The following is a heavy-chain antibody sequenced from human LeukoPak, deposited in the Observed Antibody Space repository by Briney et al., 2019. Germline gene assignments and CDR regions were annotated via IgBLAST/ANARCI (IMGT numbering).Heavy chain of an antibody. J-gene: IGHJ3*02. CDR2: ISAYNGNT. V-gene: IGHV1-18*01. CDR3: ATYSGSYAYLAFDI. CDR1: GYTFTSYG. Sequence: ASVKVSCKASGYTFTSYGISWVRQAPGQGLEWMGWISAYNGNTNYAQKLQGRVTMTTDTSTSTAYMELRSLRSDDTAVYYCATYSGSYAYLAFDIWGQGTMVTVSS. D-gene: IGHD1-26*01.